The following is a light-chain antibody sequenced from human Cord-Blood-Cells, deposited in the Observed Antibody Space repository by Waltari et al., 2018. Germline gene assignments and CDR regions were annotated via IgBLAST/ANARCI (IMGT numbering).Light chain of an antibody. V-gene: IGLV5-45*02. CDR1: SGINVGTYR. J-gene: IGLJ3*02. Sequence: QAGLTQPSSLSASPGASASLTCTLRSGINVGTYRIYWYQQKPGSPPQYLLRYKSDSYKQQGSGVPSRFSGSQDASANAGILLISGLQSEDEADYYCMIWHSSAWVFGGGTKLTVL. CDR3: MIWHSSAWV. CDR2: YKSDSYK.